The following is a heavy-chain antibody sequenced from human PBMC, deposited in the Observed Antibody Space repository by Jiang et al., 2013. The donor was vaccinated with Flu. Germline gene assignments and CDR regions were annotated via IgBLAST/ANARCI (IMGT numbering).Heavy chain of an antibody. J-gene: IGHJ6*02. V-gene: IGHV4-61*02. D-gene: IGHD5-12*01. CDR3: ARDRVLEGYSGYDLVYYYYGMDV. Sequence: GPGLVKPSQTLSLTCTVSGGSISSGSYYWSWIRQPAGKGLEWIGRIYTSGSTNYNPSLKSRVTISVDTSKNQFSLKLSSVTAADTAVYYCARDRVLEGYSGYDLVYYYYGMDVWGQGTAVTGLL. CDR2: IYTSGST. CDR1: GGSISSGSYY.